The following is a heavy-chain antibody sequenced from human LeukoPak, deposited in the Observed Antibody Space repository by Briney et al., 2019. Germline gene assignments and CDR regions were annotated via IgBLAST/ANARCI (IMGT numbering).Heavy chain of an antibody. D-gene: IGHD3-10*01. CDR3: ARWIGPRAGSAYDY. CDR1: GYTFTGYY. J-gene: IGHJ4*02. CDR2: INPNSGGT. V-gene: IGHV1-2*02. Sequence: ASVKVSCKASGYTFTGYYMHWVRQAPGQGLEWMGWINPNSGGTNYAQKFQGRVTMTGDTSISTAYMELSRLRSDDTAVYYCARWIGPRAGSAYDYWGQGTLVTVSS.